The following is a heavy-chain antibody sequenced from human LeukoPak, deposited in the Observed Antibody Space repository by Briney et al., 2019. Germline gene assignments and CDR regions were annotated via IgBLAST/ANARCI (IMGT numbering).Heavy chain of an antibody. D-gene: IGHD1-26*01. Sequence: ASETLSLTCTVYGGSISSSSYYWGWIRQPPRKGLEWIGSIYYSGSTYYDPSLKSRVTISVDTSKNQFSLKLSSVTAADTAVYYCARHRHLGYLVNWGQGTLVTVSS. V-gene: IGHV4-39*01. CDR2: IYYSGST. CDR1: GGSISSSSYY. CDR3: ARHRHLGYLVN. J-gene: IGHJ4*02.